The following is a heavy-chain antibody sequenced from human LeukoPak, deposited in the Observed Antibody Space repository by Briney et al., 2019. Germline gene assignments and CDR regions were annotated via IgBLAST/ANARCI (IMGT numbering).Heavy chain of an antibody. Sequence: ASVKVSCKASGYTFTGYYMHWVRQAPGQGLEWMGWINPNSGGTNYAQKFQGRVTMTRDTSISKAYMELSRLRSDDTAVYYCARVKAYSSGWYDYYFDYWGQGTLVTLSS. J-gene: IGHJ4*02. CDR2: INPNSGGT. CDR3: ARVKAYSSGWYDYYFDY. D-gene: IGHD6-19*01. V-gene: IGHV1-2*02. CDR1: GYTFTGYY.